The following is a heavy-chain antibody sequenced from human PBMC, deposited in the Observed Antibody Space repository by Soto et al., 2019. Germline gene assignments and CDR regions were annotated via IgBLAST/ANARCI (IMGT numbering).Heavy chain of an antibody. Sequence: ASVKVSCKASGYTFASYYMHWVRQAPGQGLEWMGIINPSGGSTSYAQKFQGRVTMTRGTSTSTVYMELSSLRSEDTAVYYCASHFYSSGWLQYYYYYGMDVWGQGTTVTVSS. D-gene: IGHD6-19*01. CDR2: INPSGGST. CDR3: ASHFYSSGWLQYYYYYGMDV. V-gene: IGHV1-46*01. CDR1: GYTFASYY. J-gene: IGHJ6*02.